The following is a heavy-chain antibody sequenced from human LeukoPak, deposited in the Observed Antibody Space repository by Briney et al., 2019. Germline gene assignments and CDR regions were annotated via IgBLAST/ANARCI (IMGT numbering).Heavy chain of an antibody. CDR2: IYHSGST. CDR3: ARWAYSSSWGYYYYYYGMDV. Sequence: PSQTLSLTCTVSGGSISSGGYYWSWIRQPPGKGLEWIGYIYHSGSTYYNPSLKSRVTISVDKSKNQFSLKLSSVTAADTAVYYCARWAYSSSWGYYYYYYGMDVWGQGTTVTVSS. D-gene: IGHD6-13*01. V-gene: IGHV4-30-2*01. J-gene: IGHJ6*02. CDR1: GGSISSGGYY.